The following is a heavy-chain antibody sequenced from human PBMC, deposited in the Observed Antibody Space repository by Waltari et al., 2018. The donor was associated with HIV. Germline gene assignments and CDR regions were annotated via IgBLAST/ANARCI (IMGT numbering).Heavy chain of an antibody. V-gene: IGHV4-4*07. J-gene: IGHJ4*02. CDR1: GHSISDSY. CDR2: IYSTGAA. CDR3: ARGRNSYFDY. Sequence: QMQLQESGPGLLKPSGTLSLTCSVSGHSISDSYLSWIRQPAGKEVEWIGRIYSTGAANYNPSLKSRVTMSVDTSKNQVSLTLLSVTAADTAVYYCARGRNSYFDYWGRGNLVTVSS.